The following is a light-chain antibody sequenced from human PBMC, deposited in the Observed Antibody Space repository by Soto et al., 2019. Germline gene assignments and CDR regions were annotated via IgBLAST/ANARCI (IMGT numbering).Light chain of an antibody. J-gene: IGLJ3*02. CDR1: SSNIGAGYD. V-gene: IGLV1-40*01. CDR2: GNS. CDR3: QSYDSILSASV. Sequence: QSVLTQPPSVSGAPGQRVTISCTGSSSNIGAGYDVNWYQQLPGTAPKLLMYGNSNRPSGVPDRFSGSKSGTSASLAITGLQAEDEADYYCQSYDSILSASVFGGGTQLTVL.